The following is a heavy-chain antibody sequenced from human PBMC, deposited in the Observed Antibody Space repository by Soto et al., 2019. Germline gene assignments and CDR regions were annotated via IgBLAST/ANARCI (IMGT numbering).Heavy chain of an antibody. Sequence: SETLSLTCAVSCDSISSGGYSWNWIRQPPGKGLEWIGYIYHDGSTSFNPSLKSRVTLSVDSSKNQFSLKLSSVTAADAAVYYCARDSGYFDYWGQGTLVNVS. CDR3: ARDSGYFDY. D-gene: IGHD2-15*01. J-gene: IGHJ4*02. CDR2: IYHDGST. CDR1: CDSISSGGYS. V-gene: IGHV4-30-2*01.